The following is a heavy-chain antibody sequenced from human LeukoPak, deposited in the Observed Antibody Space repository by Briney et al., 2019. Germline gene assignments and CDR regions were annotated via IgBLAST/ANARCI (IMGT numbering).Heavy chain of an antibody. CDR1: GFTFDNYC. CDR2: INWNGDNT. D-gene: IGHD3-9*01. V-gene: IGHV3-20*04. Sequence: GGSLRLSCAASGFTFDNYCMSWVRQAPGKGLEWVSGINWNGDNTNYADSLKGRFTISRDNAKNSLYLQMNSLRAEDTALYYCARGSTHYDVLTGYHYYFDYWGQGTLVTVSS. CDR3: ARGSTHYDVLTGYHYYFDY. J-gene: IGHJ4*02.